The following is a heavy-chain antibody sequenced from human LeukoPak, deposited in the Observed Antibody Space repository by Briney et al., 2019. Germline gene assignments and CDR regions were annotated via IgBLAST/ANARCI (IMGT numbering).Heavy chain of an antibody. CDR3: ASGAFDC. Sequence: GGSLRLSCVASGFIFSNYSMNWVRQAPGKGLEWISYITSSSTTISYADSVKGRLTISRDNAKRSLYLQMNSLRVEDTAVYYCASGAFDCWGQGTLVTVSS. CDR1: GFIFSNYS. J-gene: IGHJ4*02. CDR2: ITSSSTTI. D-gene: IGHD3-16*01. V-gene: IGHV3-48*01.